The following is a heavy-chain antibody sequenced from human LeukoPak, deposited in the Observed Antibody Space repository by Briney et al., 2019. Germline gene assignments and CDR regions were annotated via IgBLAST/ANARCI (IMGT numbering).Heavy chain of an antibody. V-gene: IGHV3-23*01. CDR1: GFTFSSYA. D-gene: IGHD3-10*01. CDR3: SNYYGSGSYYMRGNWFDP. Sequence: GGSLRLSCAASGFTFSSYAMSWVRQAPGKGLERVSAISGSGGSTYYADSVKGRFTISRDNSKNTLYLQMNSLRAEDTAVYYCSNYYGSGSYYMRGNWFDPWGQGTLVTVSS. J-gene: IGHJ5*02. CDR2: ISGSGGST.